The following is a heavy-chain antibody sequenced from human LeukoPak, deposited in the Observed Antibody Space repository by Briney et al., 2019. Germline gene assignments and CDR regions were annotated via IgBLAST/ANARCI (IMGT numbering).Heavy chain of an antibody. V-gene: IGHV4-38-2*02. Sequence: SETLSLTCTVSGYSISSGYYWGWIRQPPGKGLEWIGSIYHSGSTYYNPSLKSRVTISVDTSKNQFSLKLSSVTAADTAVYYCARDGIAVAGYDDYWGQGTLVTVSS. CDR2: IYHSGST. CDR1: GYSISSGYY. CDR3: ARDGIAVAGYDDY. J-gene: IGHJ4*02. D-gene: IGHD6-19*01.